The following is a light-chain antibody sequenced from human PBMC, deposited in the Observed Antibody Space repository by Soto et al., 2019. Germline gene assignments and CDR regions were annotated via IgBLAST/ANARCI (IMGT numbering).Light chain of an antibody. CDR2: GAS. CDR3: QQYGRSPTT. V-gene: IGKV3-20*01. J-gene: IGKJ1*01. CDR1: QILLNRY. Sequence: EIVLTQSPGTLSLSPGERATLSCRASQILLNRYLAWYQQKPGQAPRLLIYGASNRATGIPDRFSGSGSGTDFTLTISRLEPEDFAVYYCQQYGRSPTTFGQGTKVDIK.